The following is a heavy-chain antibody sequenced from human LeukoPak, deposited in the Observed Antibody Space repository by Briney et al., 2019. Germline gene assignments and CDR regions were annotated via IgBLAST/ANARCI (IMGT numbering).Heavy chain of an antibody. CDR3: AKVGDWNDAYYFDS. CDR2: ISNSGTST. V-gene: IGHV3-23*01. D-gene: IGHD1-1*01. Sequence: PGGSLRLSCAASKFTFRSYGTSWVRQAPAKGLEWVSVISNSGTSTYYADSVKGRFTISRDNSKNTLYLQLNSLRAEDTAVYYCAKVGDWNDAYYFDSWGQGTLVTVSS. J-gene: IGHJ4*02. CDR1: KFTFRSYG.